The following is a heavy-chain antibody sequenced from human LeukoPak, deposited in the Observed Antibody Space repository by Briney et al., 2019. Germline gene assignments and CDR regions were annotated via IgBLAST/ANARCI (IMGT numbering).Heavy chain of an antibody. J-gene: IGHJ6*04. CDR3: AREKDVDTAMVDYYGMDV. D-gene: IGHD5-18*01. V-gene: IGHV1-46*01. CDR2: INPSGGST. CDR1: GYTFTSYY. Sequence: ASVKVSCKASGYTFTSYYMHWVRQAPRQGLEWMGLINPSGGSTSYAQKFQGRVTMTRDTSTSTVYMELSSLRSEDTAVYYCAREKDVDTAMVDYYGMDVWGKGTTVTVSS.